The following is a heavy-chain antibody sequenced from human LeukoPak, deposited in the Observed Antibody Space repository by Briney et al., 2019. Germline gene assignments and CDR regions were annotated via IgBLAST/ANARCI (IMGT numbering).Heavy chain of an antibody. D-gene: IGHD4-17*01. Sequence: GGSLRLSCAASGFTFSNYGMHWVRQAPGKGLEWVAFIRYDGRNKYYADSVKGRFTISRDNSGNTLYLQMGSLRAEDTAVYYCARRRLDYGDYPGVRSFDLWGKGTTVAVSS. V-gene: IGHV3-30*02. CDR3: ARRRLDYGDYPGVRSFDL. CDR2: IRYDGRNK. J-gene: IGHJ3*01. CDR1: GFTFSNYG.